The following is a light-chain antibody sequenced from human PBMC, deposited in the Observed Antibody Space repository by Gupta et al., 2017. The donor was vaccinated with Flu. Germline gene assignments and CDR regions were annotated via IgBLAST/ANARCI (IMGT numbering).Light chain of an antibody. CDR2: GAS. CDR1: QSVVSTY. Sequence: ERATLSCRASQSVVSTYFVWHQQKPRQAPRLLMYGASNRATGIPGRFSGSGSETDFTLTISRLEAEDSAVYYCQQYGVSPWTVGQGTKVDIK. CDR3: QQYGVSPWT. V-gene: IGKV3-20*01. J-gene: IGKJ1*01.